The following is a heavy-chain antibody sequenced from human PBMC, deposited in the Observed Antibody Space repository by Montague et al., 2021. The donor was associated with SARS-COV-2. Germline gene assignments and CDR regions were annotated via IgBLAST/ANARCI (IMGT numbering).Heavy chain of an antibody. CDR2: INHSGST. D-gene: IGHD4-17*01. Sequence: SETLSLTCAVYGGSFSGYYWSWIRQPPGKGLEWIGEINHSGSTNYNPSLESRVTISVDTSKNQFSLELSSVTAADTAVYYCARALPVTTFFYSYYGMDVWGQGTTVTVSS. J-gene: IGHJ6*02. CDR3: ARALPVTTFFYSYYGMDV. V-gene: IGHV4-34*01. CDR1: GGSFSGYY.